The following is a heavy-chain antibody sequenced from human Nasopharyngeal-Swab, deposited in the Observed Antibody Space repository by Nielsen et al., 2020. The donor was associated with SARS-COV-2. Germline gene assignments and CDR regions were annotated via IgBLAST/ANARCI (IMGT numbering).Heavy chain of an antibody. CDR1: GFTFSSYE. D-gene: IGHD6-19*01. CDR3: ASFLRGQWLADNYYYYGMDV. J-gene: IGHJ6*02. Sequence: GESLKISCAASGFTFSSYEMNWVRQAPGKGLEWVSSISSSSYIYYADSVKGRFTISRDNAKNSLYLQMNSLRAEDTAVYYCASFLRGQWLADNYYYYGMDVWGQGTTVTVSS. CDR2: ISSSSYI. V-gene: IGHV3-21*01.